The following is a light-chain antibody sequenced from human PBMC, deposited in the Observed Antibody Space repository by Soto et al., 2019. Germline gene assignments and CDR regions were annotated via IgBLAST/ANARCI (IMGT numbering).Light chain of an antibody. CDR2: YDD. CDR1: SSNIGNNA. V-gene: IGLV1-36*01. J-gene: IGLJ1*01. CDR3: AAWDDSLNGYV. Sequence: QSVLTQPPSLYEAPRQRVTISCSGSSSNIGNNAVNWYQQLPGKAPKLLIYYDDLLPSGVSDRFSGSKSGTSASLAISGLQSEDEADYYCAAWDDSLNGYVFGTGTKVTVL.